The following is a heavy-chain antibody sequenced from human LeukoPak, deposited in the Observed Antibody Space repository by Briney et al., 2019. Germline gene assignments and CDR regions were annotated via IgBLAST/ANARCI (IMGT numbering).Heavy chain of an antibody. CDR3: AKGSSGWCYYYYYMDV. CDR1: GFTFDDYA. J-gene: IGHJ6*03. D-gene: IGHD6-19*01. V-gene: IGHV3-9*01. Sequence: GRSLRLSCAASGFTFDDYAMHWVRQAPGKGLEWVSGISWNSGSIGYADSVKGRFTISRDNAKNSLYLQMNSLRAEDTALYYCAKGSSGWCYYYYYMDVWGKGTTVTVSS. CDR2: ISWNSGSI.